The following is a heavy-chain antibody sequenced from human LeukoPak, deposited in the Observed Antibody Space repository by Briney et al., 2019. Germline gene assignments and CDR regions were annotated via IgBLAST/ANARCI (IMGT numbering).Heavy chain of an antibody. V-gene: IGHV3-20*04. Sequence: PGGSLRLSCAASGFTFDDYGMSWVRQAPGKGLEWVSGINWNGGSTGYADSVKGRFTISRDNAKNSLYLQMNSLRAEDTALYYCARAHFGGGIAALNYYYYYMDVWGKGTTVTVSS. J-gene: IGHJ6*03. CDR3: ARAHFGGGIAALNYYYYYMDV. CDR1: GFTFDDYG. D-gene: IGHD6-13*01. CDR2: INWNGGST.